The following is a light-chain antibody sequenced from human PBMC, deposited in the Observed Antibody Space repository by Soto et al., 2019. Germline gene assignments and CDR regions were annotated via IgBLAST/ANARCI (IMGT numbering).Light chain of an antibody. CDR2: AAS. J-gene: IGKJ4*01. Sequence: AIQLTQSPSSLSASVGDRVTITCRASQGIRNELSWYQQKPGKAPKFLIFAASNLQSGVPSRFGGSGSGTDFTLTISSLQPEDFATYFCLQDDDYPFTFGGGTKVDIK. CDR1: QGIRNE. CDR3: LQDDDYPFT. V-gene: IGKV1-6*01.